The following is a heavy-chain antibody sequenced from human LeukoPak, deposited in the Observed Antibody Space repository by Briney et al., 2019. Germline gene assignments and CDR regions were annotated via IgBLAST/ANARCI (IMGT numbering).Heavy chain of an antibody. D-gene: IGHD5-18*01. J-gene: IGHJ4*02. CDR2: IWYDGSNK. CDR1: GFTFSSYG. V-gene: IGHV3-33*06. Sequence: GGSLRLSCAASGFTFSSYGMHWVRQAPGKGLEWVAVIWYDGSNKYYADSVKGRFTISRDNSKNTLYLQMNSLRAEDTAVYYCVKGITAMVPFFDYWGQGTLVTVSS. CDR3: VKGITAMVPFFDY.